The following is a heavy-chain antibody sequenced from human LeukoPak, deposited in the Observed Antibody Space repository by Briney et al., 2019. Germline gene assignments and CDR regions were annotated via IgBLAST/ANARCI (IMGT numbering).Heavy chain of an antibody. CDR3: AREGKKGYYYDSSGSPQAYSGRLDY. CDR2: INPNSGGT. CDR1: GYTFTGYY. V-gene: IGHV1-2*02. Sequence: ASVKVSCKASGYTFTGYYMHWVRQGLEWMGWINPNSGGTNYAQKFQGRVTMTRDTSTSTVYMELSSLRSEDTAVYYCAREGKKGYYYDSSGSPQAYSGRLDYWGQGTLVTVSS. D-gene: IGHD3-22*01. J-gene: IGHJ4*02.